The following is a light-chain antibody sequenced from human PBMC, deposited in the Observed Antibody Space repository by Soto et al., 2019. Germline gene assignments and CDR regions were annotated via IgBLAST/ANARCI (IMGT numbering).Light chain of an antibody. V-gene: IGLV1-44*01. CDR2: SDD. J-gene: IGLJ2*01. CDR1: NSNIGGNT. Sequence: QSVLTQPPSASGTPGQRVTISCSGSNSNIGGNTVNWYQQLPGTAPNLLIYSDDQRPSGVPDRFSGSKSGTSGSLAISGLQSEDEDNYYCAAGDDSLNGVVFGGGTKLTVL. CDR3: AAGDDSLNGVV.